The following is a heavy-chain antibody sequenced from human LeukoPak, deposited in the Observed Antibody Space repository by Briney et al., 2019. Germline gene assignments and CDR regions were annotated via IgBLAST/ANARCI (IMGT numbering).Heavy chain of an antibody. D-gene: IGHD1-14*01. CDR2: IYYRGST. CDR1: GGSISSYY. J-gene: IGHJ5*02. CDR3: ARTLRYWFDP. Sequence: SETLSLTCTVSGGSISSYYWSWIRQPPGKGLEWIGYIYYRGSTNYNPSLKSRVTISVDTSKNQFSLKLSSVTAADTAVYYCARTLRYWFDPWGQGTLVTVSS. V-gene: IGHV4-59*01.